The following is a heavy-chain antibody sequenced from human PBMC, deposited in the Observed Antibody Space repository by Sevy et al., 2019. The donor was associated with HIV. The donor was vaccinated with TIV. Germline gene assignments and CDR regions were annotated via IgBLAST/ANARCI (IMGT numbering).Heavy chain of an antibody. CDR1: GXXFTSYW. CDR3: ARPYSSGWSIXXX. Sequence: GESLKISXKGSGXXFTSYWIGWVRQXPGKGLEWMGIIYPGDSDTRYSPSFQGQVTISADKSISTAYLQWSSLKASDTAMYYCARPYSSGWSIXXXWGQGTLVTVSS. V-gene: IGHV5-51*01. D-gene: IGHD6-19*01. CDR2: IYPGDSDT. J-gene: IGHJ4*02.